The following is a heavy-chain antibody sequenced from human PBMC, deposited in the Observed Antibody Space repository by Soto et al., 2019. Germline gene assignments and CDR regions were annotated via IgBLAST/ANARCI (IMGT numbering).Heavy chain of an antibody. CDR2: IWYDGSNK. Sequence: GGSLRLSCAASGFTFSSYGMHWVRQAPGKGLEWVAVIWYDGSNKYYADSVKGRFTISRDNSKNTLYLQMNSLRAEDTAVYYCTREASLGAAMYFSEGDYYYMDGWGKGTTVTVSS. CDR3: TREASLGAAMYFSEGDYYYMDG. J-gene: IGHJ6*03. V-gene: IGHV3-33*01. D-gene: IGHD2-2*01. CDR1: GFTFSSYG.